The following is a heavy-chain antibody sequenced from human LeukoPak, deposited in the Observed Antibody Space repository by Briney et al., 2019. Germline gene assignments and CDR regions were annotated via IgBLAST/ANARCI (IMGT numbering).Heavy chain of an antibody. D-gene: IGHD4-11*01. CDR3: ARAEGALGTTVTFDH. V-gene: IGHV1-18*01. CDR2: ISVYNGST. Sequence: ASVKVSCTASGYTFSRYDITWVRQAPGQGLDWMGWISVYNGSTKYAQKLQGRVTMTTDTSTSTAYMELRSLRSDETAVYYCARAEGALGTTVTFDHWGQGTLVTVSS. CDR1: GYTFSRYD. J-gene: IGHJ4*02.